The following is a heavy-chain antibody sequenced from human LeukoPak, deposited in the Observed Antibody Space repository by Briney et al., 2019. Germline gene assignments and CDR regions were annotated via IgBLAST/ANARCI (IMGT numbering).Heavy chain of an antibody. D-gene: IGHD6-19*01. CDR3: ASSGWYGAFQH. Sequence: MPSETLSLTCTVSGGSISSSSYYWSWIRQPPGKGLEWIGEINHSGSTNYNPSLKSRVTISVDTSKNQFSLKLSSVTAADTAVYYCASSGWYGAFQHWGQGTLVTVSS. CDR1: GGSISSSSYY. J-gene: IGHJ1*01. V-gene: IGHV4-39*07. CDR2: INHSGST.